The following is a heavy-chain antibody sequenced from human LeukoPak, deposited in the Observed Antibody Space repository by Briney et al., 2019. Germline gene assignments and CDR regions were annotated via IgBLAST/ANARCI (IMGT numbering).Heavy chain of an antibody. CDR1: GFTLSSYA. D-gene: IGHD6-6*01. CDR2: ISYDGSNK. Sequence: GGSLRLSCAASGFTLSSYAMSWVRQAPGKGLEWVAVISYDGSNKYYADSVKGRFTISRDNSKNTLYLQMNSLRAEDTAVYYCASHANFEYSSSSGFDYWGQGTLVTVSS. V-gene: IGHV3-30*04. CDR3: ASHANFEYSSSSGFDY. J-gene: IGHJ4*02.